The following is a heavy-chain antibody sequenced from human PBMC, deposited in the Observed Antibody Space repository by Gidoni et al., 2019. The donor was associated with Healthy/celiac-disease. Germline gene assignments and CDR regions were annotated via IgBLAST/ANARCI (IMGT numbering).Heavy chain of an antibody. D-gene: IGHD3-9*01. CDR2: INHSGST. CDR1: GGSFRGYY. V-gene: IGHV4-34*01. Sequence: QVQLQQWGAGLLKPSETLSLTCAVYGGSFRGYYWSWIRQPPGKGLEWIGEINHSGSTNYNPSLKSRVTISVDTSKNQFSLKLSSVTAADTAVYYCARGSLELRYFDWLRSGKFDYWGQGTLVTVSS. CDR3: ARGSLELRYFDWLRSGKFDY. J-gene: IGHJ4*02.